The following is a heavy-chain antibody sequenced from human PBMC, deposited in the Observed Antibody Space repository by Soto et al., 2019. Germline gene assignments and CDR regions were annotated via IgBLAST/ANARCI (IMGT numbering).Heavy chain of an antibody. V-gene: IGHV4-31*04. D-gene: IGHD1-26*01. J-gene: IGHJ4*02. CDR2: IYNSETT. CDR3: ALALGPTTGLDY. Sequence: QVRLQESGPGLAKPSQTLSQTCTVSGASITSGHYYWTWIRQLPGKGLEWIGSIYNSETTHYNPSLTSRLTISIDTSANQFSLKLSSVTAADTAIYYCALALGPTTGLDYWGQGTLITVSA. CDR1: GASITSGHYY.